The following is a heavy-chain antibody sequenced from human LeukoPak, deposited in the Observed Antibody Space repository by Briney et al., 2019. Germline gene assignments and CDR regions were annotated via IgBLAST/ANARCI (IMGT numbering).Heavy chain of an antibody. Sequence: GGSLRLSCAASGFTFSSSSLNWVRQAPGKGLEWVSAITSSGYNTYYADSVKGRFTISRDNSKNTLYLQMNSLRVEDTAVYYCAKSNGYFEYWGQGTLVPVSS. J-gene: IGHJ4*02. V-gene: IGHV3-23*01. D-gene: IGHD3-22*01. CDR3: AKSNGYFEY. CDR2: ITSSGYNT. CDR1: GFTFSSSS.